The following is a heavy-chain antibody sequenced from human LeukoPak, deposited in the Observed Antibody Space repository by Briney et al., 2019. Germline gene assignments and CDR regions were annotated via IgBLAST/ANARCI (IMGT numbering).Heavy chain of an antibody. CDR2: FYVGGAT. CDR1: GFSVTNNY. CDR3: ARGDGYNFFDY. J-gene: IGHJ4*02. V-gene: IGHV3-53*01. D-gene: IGHD5-24*01. Sequence: PGGSLRLSCAVSGFSVTNNYMSWVRQAPGKGLEWVSVFYVGGATYYADSVKGRFTISRDNSENTLHLQMKSLRAEDTAVYYCARGDGYNFFDYWGQGTLVTVSS.